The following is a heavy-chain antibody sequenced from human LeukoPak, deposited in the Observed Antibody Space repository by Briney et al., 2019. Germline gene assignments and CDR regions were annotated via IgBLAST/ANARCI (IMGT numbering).Heavy chain of an antibody. CDR3: ARPPRVVPAPDY. V-gene: IGHV3-7*01. CDR1: GFTFSSYW. Sequence: PGGSLRLSCAASGFTFSSYWMSWVRQAPGKGLEWVANIKQDGSEKYYVDSVKGRFTISRDNAKNSPFLQMNSLRGEDTAVYYCARPPRVVPAPDYWGQGTLVTVSS. CDR2: IKQDGSEK. D-gene: IGHD2-2*01. J-gene: IGHJ4*02.